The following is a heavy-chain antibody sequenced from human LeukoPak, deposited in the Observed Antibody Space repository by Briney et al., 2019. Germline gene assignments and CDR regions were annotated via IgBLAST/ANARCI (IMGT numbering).Heavy chain of an antibody. Sequence: PETLSLTCTVSDDSISGFYWGWIRQPPGKGLEWIGDIYSIGGPTCSPSLQSRVSISVDTSKNQFSLQLSSVTAADTAGYYCARRCRTGGNPHHDAYDIWGRGTVVAVSS. D-gene: IGHD3-16*01. J-gene: IGHJ3*02. CDR2: IYSIGGP. V-gene: IGHV4-4*09. CDR1: DDSISGFY. CDR3: ARRCRTGGNPHHDAYDI.